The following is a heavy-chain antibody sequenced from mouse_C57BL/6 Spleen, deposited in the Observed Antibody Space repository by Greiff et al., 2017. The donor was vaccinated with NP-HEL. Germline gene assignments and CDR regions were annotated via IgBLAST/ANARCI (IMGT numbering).Heavy chain of an antibody. CDR1: GYTFTSYW. CDR3: ARGGFMVTTGYFDV. D-gene: IGHD2-1*01. V-gene: IGHV1-64*01. CDR2: IHPNSGST. J-gene: IGHJ1*03. Sequence: QVQLKQPGAELVKPGASVKLSCKASGYTFTSYWMPWVKQRPGQGLEWIGMIHPNSGSTNYNEKFKSTATLTVDTSSSTAYMQLSSLTSEDSAVYYCARGGFMVTTGYFDVWGTGTTVTVSS.